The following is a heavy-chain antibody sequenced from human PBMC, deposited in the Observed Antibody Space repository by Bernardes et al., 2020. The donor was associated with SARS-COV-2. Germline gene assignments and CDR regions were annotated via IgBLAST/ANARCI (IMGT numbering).Heavy chain of an antibody. CDR1: NASITNSY. CDR2: IFYTGIT. D-gene: IGHD2-21*02. CDR3: VRYCRLPSCHDWLDP. V-gene: IGHV4-59*08. J-gene: IGHJ5*02. Sequence: SETLSLTRAVSNASITNSYWSWIRQSPGKGLEWIGYIFYTGITNYNPSLASRVTMTADTSRNQISLNLTSVTAADTALYYCVRYCRLPSCHDWLDPWGQGTLVTVSS.